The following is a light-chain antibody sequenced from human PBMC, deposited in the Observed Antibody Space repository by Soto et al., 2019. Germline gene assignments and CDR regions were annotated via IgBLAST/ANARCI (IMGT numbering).Light chain of an antibody. Sequence: QSVLTQPASVSGSPGQSITISCTGTNSDVDGYDYVAWYQQHSGKGPKLMIYEVSNRPSGVSHRFSGSRSGNTASLTISGLQAEDEADYFCSAYTSSATTYVFGTGTKLTVL. CDR1: NSDVDGYDY. V-gene: IGLV2-14*01. J-gene: IGLJ1*01. CDR2: EVS. CDR3: SAYTSSATTYV.